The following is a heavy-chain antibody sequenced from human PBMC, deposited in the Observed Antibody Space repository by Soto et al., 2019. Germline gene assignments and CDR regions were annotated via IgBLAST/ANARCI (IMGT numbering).Heavy chain of an antibody. J-gene: IGHJ5*02. Sequence: PVGSLRLSCAASGFTFSSYAMSWVRQAPGKGLEWVSAISGSGGSTYYADSVKGRFTISRDNSKNTLYLQMNSLRAEDTAVYYCAKDRYSGSYYRWFDPWGQGTLVTVSS. CDR3: AKDRYSGSYYRWFDP. CDR1: GFTFSSYA. CDR2: ISGSGGST. V-gene: IGHV3-23*01. D-gene: IGHD1-26*01.